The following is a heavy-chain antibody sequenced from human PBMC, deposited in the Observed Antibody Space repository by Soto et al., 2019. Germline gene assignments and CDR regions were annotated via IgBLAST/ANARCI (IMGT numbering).Heavy chain of an antibody. CDR1: GFPFSSYG. CDR2: IWYDGSNK. V-gene: IGHV3-33*01. CDR3: ARGAWGDLRYFDWEGIY. D-gene: IGHD3-9*01. J-gene: IGHJ4*02. Sequence: LSLPCAASGFPFSSYGMHWVRQAPGKGLEWVAVIWYDGSNKYYADSVKGRFTISRDNSKNTLYLQMNSLRAEDTAVYYCARGAWGDLRYFDWEGIYWGQGTLVTVSS.